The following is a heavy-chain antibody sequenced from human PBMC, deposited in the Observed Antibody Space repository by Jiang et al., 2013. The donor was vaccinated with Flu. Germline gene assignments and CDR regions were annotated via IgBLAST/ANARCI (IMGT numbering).Heavy chain of an antibody. CDR3: ARTTTVTPFDY. J-gene: IGHJ4*02. Sequence: CTFSGFSLSTSGVGVGWIRQPPGKALEWLALIYWDDDKRYSPSLKSRLTITKDTSKNQVVLTMTNMDPVDTATYYCARTTTVTPFDYWGQGTLVTVSS. D-gene: IGHD4-17*01. CDR2: IYWDDDK. V-gene: IGHV2-5*02. CDR1: GFSLSTSGVG.